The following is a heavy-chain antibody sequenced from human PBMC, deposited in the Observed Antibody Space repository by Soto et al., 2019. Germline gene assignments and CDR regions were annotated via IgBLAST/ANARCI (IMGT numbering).Heavy chain of an antibody. J-gene: IGHJ6*01. V-gene: IGHV4-61*01. D-gene: IGHD5-12*01. CDR1: GGSVSSGSYS. CDR3: AWIYSRNYVYYYGQDV. CDR2: IYNSGTT. Sequence: PSETLSLTCTVSGGSVSSGSYSWSWIRQPPGKGLEWMGYIYNSGTTDYNPSLKSRVTISVDTSKNQFSLNLSSVTAADTAIYYCAWIYSRNYVYYYGQDVWGQGTTVTGSS.